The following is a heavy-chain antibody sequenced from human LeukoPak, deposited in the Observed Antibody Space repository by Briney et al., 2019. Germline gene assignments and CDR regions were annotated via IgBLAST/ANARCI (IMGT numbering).Heavy chain of an antibody. CDR2: ISYDGSNK. Sequence: GGSLRLSCAASGFTFSSYAMHWVRQAPGKGLEWVAVISYDGSNKYYADSVKGRFTISRDNSKNTLYLQMNSLRAEDTAVYYCARDNCSSTSCYVFDYWGQGTLVTVSS. D-gene: IGHD2-2*01. CDR1: GFTFSSYA. J-gene: IGHJ4*02. V-gene: IGHV3-30*04. CDR3: ARDNCSSTSCYVFDY.